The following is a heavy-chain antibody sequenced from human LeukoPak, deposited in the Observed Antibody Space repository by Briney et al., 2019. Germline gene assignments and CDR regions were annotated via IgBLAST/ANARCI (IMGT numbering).Heavy chain of an antibody. J-gene: IGHJ5*02. D-gene: IGHD2-8*01. Sequence: PSETLSLTCTVSGGSINNYFWTWVRQPPGKGLEWIGYVSASDITSYNPSLQSRLTMSIDTSKNQFSLKLSSVTAADTAVYFCARGGYCSDGVCRTWLDPWGQGTLVTVSS. V-gene: IGHV4-59*01. CDR1: GGSINNYF. CDR2: VSASDIT. CDR3: ARGGYCSDGVCRTWLDP.